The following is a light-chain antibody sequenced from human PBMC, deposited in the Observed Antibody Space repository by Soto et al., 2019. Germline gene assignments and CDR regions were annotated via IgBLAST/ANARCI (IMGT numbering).Light chain of an antibody. Sequence: EIVMTQSPATLSVSPGERGTLSCRASQSVSSNLAWYQQKPGQAPRLLIYGASTRATGIPARFSGSGSGTDFTLTISSLEPEDFAVYYCQQRSNWPPTWTFGQGTKVDI. CDR1: QSVSSN. CDR2: GAS. V-gene: IGKV3-15*01. J-gene: IGKJ1*01. CDR3: QQRSNWPPTWT.